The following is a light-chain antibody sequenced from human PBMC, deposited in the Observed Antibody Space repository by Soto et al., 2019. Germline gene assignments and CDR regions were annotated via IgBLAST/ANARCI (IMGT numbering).Light chain of an antibody. V-gene: IGLV2-14*01. CDR3: SSYTTSTTRII. CDR1: SSDVGGYNH. CDR2: EVS. Sequence: QSALTQPASVSGSPGQSITISCTGSSSDVGGYNHVSWYQQHPGKAPKLMIYEVSNRPSGVSNRFSGSKSGNTASLTISGLQAEDGADYYCSSYTTSTTRIIFGGGTQLTVL. J-gene: IGLJ2*01.